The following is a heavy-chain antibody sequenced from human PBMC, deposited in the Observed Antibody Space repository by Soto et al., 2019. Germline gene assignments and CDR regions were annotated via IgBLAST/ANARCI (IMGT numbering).Heavy chain of an antibody. V-gene: IGHV3-30-3*01. J-gene: IGHJ4*02. CDR1: GFTFSSYA. Sequence: GGSLRLSCAASGFTFSSYAMHWVRQAPGKGLEWVAVISYDGSNKYYADSVKGRFTISRDNSKNTLYLQMNSLRAEDMAVYYCARGRNYYDSSSYYCCFDKWGQGTLGTVSS. D-gene: IGHD3-22*01. CDR3: ARGRNYYDSSSYYCCFDK. CDR2: ISYDGSNK.